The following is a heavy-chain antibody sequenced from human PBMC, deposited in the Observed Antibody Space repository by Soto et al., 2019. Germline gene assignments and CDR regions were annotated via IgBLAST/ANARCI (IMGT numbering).Heavy chain of an antibody. Sequence: PGGSLRLSCAASGFTFSSYSMNWVRQVPGKGLEWVSSISSSSSYIYYADSVKGRFTISRDNAKNSLYLQMNSLRAEDTAVYYCARDRDCSSTSCYGGMDVWGQGTTVTVSS. D-gene: IGHD2-2*01. J-gene: IGHJ6*02. CDR1: GFTFSSYS. CDR2: ISSSSSYI. V-gene: IGHV3-21*01. CDR3: ARDRDCSSTSCYGGMDV.